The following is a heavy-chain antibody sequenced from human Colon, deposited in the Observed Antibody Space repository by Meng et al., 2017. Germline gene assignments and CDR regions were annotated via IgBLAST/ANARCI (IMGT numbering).Heavy chain of an antibody. Sequence: ASVKVSCKASGYTFTGFYIHWVRQAPGQGLEWMGRINPNTGGTNYVQKFQGRVTMTRDTSISTAYMELSRLRSDDTAVYFCARSVYVPGSYWSSGHPTLIDSWGQGTLVTVSS. D-gene: IGHD3-10*01. J-gene: IGHJ5*01. CDR1: GYTFTGFY. CDR3: ARSVYVPGSYWSSGHPTLIDS. CDR2: INPNTGGT. V-gene: IGHV1-2*06.